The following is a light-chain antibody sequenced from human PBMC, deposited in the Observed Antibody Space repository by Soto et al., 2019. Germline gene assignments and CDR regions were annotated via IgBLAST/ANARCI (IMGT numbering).Light chain of an antibody. Sequence: QSALTQPPSVSGAPGQRVTISCTGSSSNIGAGYDVHWYQQLPGTAPKLLIYNNNNRPSGVPDRFSGSKSVTSASLAITGLQADDEADYYRQSYDSSLSGVVFGGGTQLTVL. CDR2: NNN. CDR3: QSYDSSLSGVV. V-gene: IGLV1-40*01. J-gene: IGLJ2*01. CDR1: SSNIGAGYD.